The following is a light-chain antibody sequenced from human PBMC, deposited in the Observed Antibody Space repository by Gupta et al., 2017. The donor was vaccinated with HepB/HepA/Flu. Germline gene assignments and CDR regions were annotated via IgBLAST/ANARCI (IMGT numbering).Light chain of an antibody. Sequence: EIVMTQSPASLSVSPGERATLSCRASQSVSSNLAWYQQRPGQAPRLLIYGASTRATGIPARFSGSGYGTEFTLTSSSRQSEDFAVYYCQHYKNWPPITFGGGTKVEIK. V-gene: IGKV3-15*01. J-gene: IGKJ4*01. CDR2: GAS. CDR1: QSVSSN. CDR3: QHYKNWPPIT.